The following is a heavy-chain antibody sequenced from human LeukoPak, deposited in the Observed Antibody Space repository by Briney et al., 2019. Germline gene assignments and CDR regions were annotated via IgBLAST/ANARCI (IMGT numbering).Heavy chain of an antibody. Sequence: GGSLRLSCAASGFTFSYYGMHWVRQAPGKGLEWGAVIWYDGGNKYYADSVKGRFTISRDNSKNTLYLQMNSLRAEDTAVYYCARVHFSSSPYFDYWGQGTLVTVSS. D-gene: IGHD6-6*01. CDR3: ARVHFSSSPYFDY. V-gene: IGHV3-33*01. J-gene: IGHJ4*02. CDR2: IWYDGGNK. CDR1: GFTFSYYG.